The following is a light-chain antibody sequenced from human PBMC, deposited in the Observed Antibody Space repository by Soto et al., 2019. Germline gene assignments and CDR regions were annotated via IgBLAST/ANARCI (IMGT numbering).Light chain of an antibody. Sequence: DIQMTQSPSTLSASVGDRVTITCRASQSISTSLAWYQQKPGKAPKVLIYKASSLESGVPSRFSGSRSGTEFTLTISSLQPDDFATYYCQQYNSYSGTFGQGTKVEIK. CDR2: KAS. CDR1: QSISTS. V-gene: IGKV1-5*03. CDR3: QQYNSYSGT. J-gene: IGKJ1*01.